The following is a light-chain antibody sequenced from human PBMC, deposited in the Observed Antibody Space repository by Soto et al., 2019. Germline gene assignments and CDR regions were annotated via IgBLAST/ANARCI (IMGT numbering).Light chain of an antibody. CDR3: LQVNSFPLS. Sequence: DIQMTQSPSSLSASVGDRVTITCQASQDITNYLNWYQQKPGKAPRLLLYDASTLQSGVPSRFTGSGSGTDFTLTITSLQPEDFATYYCLQVNSFPLSFGGGTKVDIK. CDR1: QDITNY. J-gene: IGKJ4*01. CDR2: DAS. V-gene: IGKV1-33*01.